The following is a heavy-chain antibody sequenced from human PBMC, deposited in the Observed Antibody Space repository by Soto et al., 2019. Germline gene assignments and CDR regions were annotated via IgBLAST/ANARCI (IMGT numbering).Heavy chain of an antibody. CDR3: ARTARDILTGSYYFDY. J-gene: IGHJ4*02. D-gene: IGHD3-9*01. V-gene: IGHV4-31*03. CDR2: IYYSGST. CDR1: GGSISSGGYY. Sequence: SETLSLTCTVSGGSISSGGYYWSWIRQHPGKGLEWIGYIYYSGSTYYNPSLKSRVTISVDTSKNQFSLKLSSVTAADTAVYYCARTARDILTGSYYFDYWGQGTLVTVSS.